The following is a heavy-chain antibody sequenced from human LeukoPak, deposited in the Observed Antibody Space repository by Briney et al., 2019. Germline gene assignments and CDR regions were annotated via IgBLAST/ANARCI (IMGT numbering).Heavy chain of an antibody. CDR3: ARLVGSRSCSGGTCYSDY. V-gene: IGHV3-48*02. Sequence: GGSLRLSCAGSGFTFSSNDMSWVRQPPVKGLEWVSYISITSKTIKYADSVKGRFTISRDNAKNSLYLQMNSLRDEDTAVYYCARLVGSRSCSGGTCYSDYWGQGTLVTVSS. CDR2: ISITSKTI. CDR1: GFTFSSND. D-gene: IGHD2-15*01. J-gene: IGHJ4*02.